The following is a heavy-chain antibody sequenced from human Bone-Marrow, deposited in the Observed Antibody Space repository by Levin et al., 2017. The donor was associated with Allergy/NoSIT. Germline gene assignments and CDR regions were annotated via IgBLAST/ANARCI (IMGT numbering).Heavy chain of an antibody. CDR3: GRDGPGGGH. Sequence: SCTASGVTVFNNYFMWVRQAPGKGLEWVSYIYSGGGTNYADSVKGRFSVSRDNSKNTVYLQMNSLRADDTAVYYCGRDGPGGGHWGPGTQVTVSS. V-gene: IGHV3-66*01. CDR1: GVTVFNNY. CDR2: IYSGGGT. J-gene: IGHJ4*02. D-gene: IGHD3-10*01.